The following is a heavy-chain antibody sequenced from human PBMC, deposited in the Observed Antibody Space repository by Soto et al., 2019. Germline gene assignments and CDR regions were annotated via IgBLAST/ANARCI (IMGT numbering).Heavy chain of an antibody. V-gene: IGHV4-59*01. CDR2: VYYSGST. CDR1: GDSSNYYS. J-gene: IGHJ4*02. Sequence: QVQLQESGPGLVKPSETLSLICTVSGDSSNYYSWTWIRQPPGKGLEWIGYVYYSGSTNYNPSLKSRVTISVDTSKNQFSLKLRSVTAADTAVYYCARGVDSSAYYYDYWGQGTLVTVSS. CDR3: ARGVDSSAYYYDY. D-gene: IGHD3-22*01.